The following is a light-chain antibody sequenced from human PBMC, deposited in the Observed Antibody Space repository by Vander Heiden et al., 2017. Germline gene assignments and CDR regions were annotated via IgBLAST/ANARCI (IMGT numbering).Light chain of an antibody. CDR1: SSNIGSNT. CDR2: SNN. Sequence: QSVLTQPPSASGTPGQRVTISCSGSSSNIGSNTVNWYQQLPGPAPKLRIYSNNQRPSGVPDRFSGSKSGTSASLAISGLQSEDEADYYCAAWDDSLNGPVCGGGTKLTVL. J-gene: IGLJ2*01. V-gene: IGLV1-44*01. CDR3: AAWDDSLNGPV.